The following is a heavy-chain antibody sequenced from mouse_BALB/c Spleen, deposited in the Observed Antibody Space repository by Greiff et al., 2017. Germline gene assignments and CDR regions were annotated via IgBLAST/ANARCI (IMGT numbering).Heavy chain of an antibody. J-gene: IGHJ3*01. CDR2: IYPGSGST. Sequence: QVQLKQPGAELVKPGTSVKLSCKASGYNFTSYWINWVKLRPGQGLEWIGDIYPGSGSTNYNEKFKSKATLTVDTSSSTAYMQLSSLASEDSALYDCARSGAKLGRGFAYWGQGTLVTVSA. V-gene: IGHV1-55*01. CDR1: GYNFTSYW. CDR3: ARSGAKLGRGFAY. D-gene: IGHD4-1*01.